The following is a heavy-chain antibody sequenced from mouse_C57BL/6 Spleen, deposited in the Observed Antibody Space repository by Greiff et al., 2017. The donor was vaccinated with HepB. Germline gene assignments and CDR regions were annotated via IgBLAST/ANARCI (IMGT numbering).Heavy chain of an antibody. J-gene: IGHJ4*01. D-gene: IGHD1-1*01. V-gene: IGHV5-17*01. CDR3: ARDYGSRRDYYAMDY. CDR1: GFTFSDYG. CDR2: ISSGSSTI. Sequence: EVKLMESGGGLVKPGGSLKLSCAASGFTFSDYGMHWVRQAPEKGLEWVAYISSGSSTIYYADTVKGRFTISRDNAKNTLFLQMTSLRSEDTAMYYCARDYGSRRDYYAMDYWGQGTSVTVSS.